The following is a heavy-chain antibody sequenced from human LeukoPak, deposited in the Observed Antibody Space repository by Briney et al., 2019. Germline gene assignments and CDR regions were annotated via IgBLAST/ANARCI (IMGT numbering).Heavy chain of an antibody. D-gene: IGHD3-10*01. Sequence: GGSLRLSCVASGFTLSSAWMSWVRQAPGKGLEWVGRIKSRSDGETADFAAPVKGRFTISRDDSKTTLYLQMHSLNTEDTVVYYCTTDLGITLIRGVIVSWGQGTLVTVSS. CDR3: TTDLGITLIRGVIVS. CDR1: GFTLSSAW. CDR2: IKSRSDGETA. J-gene: IGHJ4*02. V-gene: IGHV3-15*01.